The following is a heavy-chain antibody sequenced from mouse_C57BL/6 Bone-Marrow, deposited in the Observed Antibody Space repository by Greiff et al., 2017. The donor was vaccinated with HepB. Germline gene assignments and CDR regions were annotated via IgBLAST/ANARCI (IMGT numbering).Heavy chain of an antibody. D-gene: IGHD2-12*01. Sequence: VQLQQPGAELVMPGASVKLSCKASGYTFTSYCMHWVKQRPGQGLEWIGEIDPSDSYTNYNQKFKGKSTLTVDKSSSTAYMQLSSLTSEDSAVYYCARNYYSPFDYWGQGTTLTVSS. CDR2: IDPSDSYT. V-gene: IGHV1-69*01. CDR1: GYTFTSYC. J-gene: IGHJ2*01. CDR3: ARNYYSPFDY.